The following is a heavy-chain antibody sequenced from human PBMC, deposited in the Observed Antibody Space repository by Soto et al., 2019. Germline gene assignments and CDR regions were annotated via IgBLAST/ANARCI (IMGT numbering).Heavy chain of an antibody. V-gene: IGHV4-34*01. CDR3: ARGRVGATNWNWFDP. Sequence: QVQPKQWGAGLLKPSETLSLTCAVYGGSFSDYYWSWIRQPPGKGLEWIGEINHSGSTNYNPSLKSRVTISVDTSKNEFSLKLTSVTAADTAVYYCARGRVGATNWNWFDPWGQGTLVTVSS. J-gene: IGHJ5*02. D-gene: IGHD1-26*01. CDR2: INHSGST. CDR1: GGSFSDYY.